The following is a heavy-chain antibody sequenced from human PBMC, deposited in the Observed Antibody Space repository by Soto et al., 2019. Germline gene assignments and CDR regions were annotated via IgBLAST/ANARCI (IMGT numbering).Heavy chain of an antibody. J-gene: IGHJ5*02. D-gene: IGHD3-10*02. V-gene: IGHV4-31*03. CDR3: ARSVFT. CDR1: CGSISSGGYY. Sequence: PSETLSLTFTVSCGSISSGGYYWIFIRQRPGKGMEWIGYIYYRGSTYYNPSLKSRVTISVDTSKNQFSLKLTSVTAADTAVYYCARSVFTWGQGTLVTVSS. CDR2: IYYRGST.